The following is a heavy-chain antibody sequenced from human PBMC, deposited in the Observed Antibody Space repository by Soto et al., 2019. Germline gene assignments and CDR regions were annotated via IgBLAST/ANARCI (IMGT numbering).Heavy chain of an antibody. J-gene: IGHJ6*02. V-gene: IGHV3-23*01. CDR2: ISGSGGST. Sequence: PGGSLRLSCAASGFTFSSYAMSWVRQAPGKGLEWVSAISGSGGSTYYADSVKGRFTISRDNSKNTLYLQMNSLRAEDTAVYYCAKDYCSGGSCYYQYYYYGMDVWGQGTTVTVSS. D-gene: IGHD2-15*01. CDR1: GFTFSSYA. CDR3: AKDYCSGGSCYYQYYYYGMDV.